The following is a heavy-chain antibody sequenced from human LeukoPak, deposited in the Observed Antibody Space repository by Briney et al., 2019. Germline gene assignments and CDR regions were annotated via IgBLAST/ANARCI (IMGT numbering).Heavy chain of an antibody. CDR3: ARDPRGPTGYEHSGRDTLDF. J-gene: IGHJ4*02. CDR2: VFFDGTIQ. V-gene: IGHV3-30*19. D-gene: IGHD1-26*01. CDR1: GYIFSNYG. Sequence: GGSPRLSCAASGYIFSNYGMHWVRQVPAKGLEWVAVVFFDGTIQYYAEAAKGRFTISRDNSKNTLYLQMNSLRGDDTAIYYCARDPRGPTGYEHSGRDTLDFWGKGTLVTVSS.